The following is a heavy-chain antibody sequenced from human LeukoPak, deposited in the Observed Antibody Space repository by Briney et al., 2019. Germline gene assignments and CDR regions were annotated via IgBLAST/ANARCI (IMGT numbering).Heavy chain of an antibody. V-gene: IGHV3-21*01. J-gene: IGHJ4*02. CDR1: GFTFSTYS. D-gene: IGHD5-18*01. Sequence: GGSLRLSCAASGFTFSTYSMNWVRQAPGKGLEWVSCISSSGSDEYYVDSVKGRFTISRDNAKNSLYLQMNSLRAEDTAVYYCARDTAMVIRYWGQGTLVTVSS. CDR2: ISSSGSDE. CDR3: ARDTAMVIRY.